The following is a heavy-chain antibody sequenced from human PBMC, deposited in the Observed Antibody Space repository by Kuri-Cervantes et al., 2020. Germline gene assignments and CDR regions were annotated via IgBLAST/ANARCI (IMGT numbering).Heavy chain of an antibody. CDR2: ISGSGCST. CDR1: GFTFSSYA. J-gene: IGHJ3*02. CDR3: AKVVIVVGATSRHTDAFDI. D-gene: IGHD1-26*01. Sequence: GESLKISCAASGFTFSSYAMSWVRQAPGKGLEWVSAISGSGCSTYYADSVKGRFTISRDNSKNTLYLQMNSLRAEDTAVYYCAKVVIVVGATSRHTDAFDIWGQGTMVTVSS. V-gene: IGHV3-23*01.